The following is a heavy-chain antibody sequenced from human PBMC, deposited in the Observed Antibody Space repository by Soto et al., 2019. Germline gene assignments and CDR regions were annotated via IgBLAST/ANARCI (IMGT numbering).Heavy chain of an antibody. CDR3: ARETIVVVVADTGGMDV. D-gene: IGHD2-15*01. V-gene: IGHV3-21*01. CDR1: GFTFSSYS. J-gene: IGHJ6*02. CDR2: ISSSSSYI. Sequence: EVQLVESGGGLVKPGGSLRLSCAASGFTFSSYSMNWVRQAPGKGLEWVSSISSSSSYIYYADSVKGRFTISRDNAKNSLYLQMNSLGAEDTAVYYCARETIVVVVADTGGMDVWGQGTTVTV.